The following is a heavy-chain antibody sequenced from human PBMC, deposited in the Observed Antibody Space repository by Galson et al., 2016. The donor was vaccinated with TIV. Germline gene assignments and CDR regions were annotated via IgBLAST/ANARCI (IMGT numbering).Heavy chain of an antibody. V-gene: IGHV3-30*04. D-gene: IGHD3-16*01. CDR1: GFTLSSPA. CDR3: VRGGARGYYYYGLDV. CDR2: ISHTSPIK. J-gene: IGHJ6*02. Sequence: SLRLSCAATGFTLSSPAMHSVRQAPGKGLQWTACISHTSPIKYHGHSAQGRFTVSRDLSLNTLYLQIDSLRPEDTARYFCVRGGARGYYYYGLDVWGQGTTVTVSS.